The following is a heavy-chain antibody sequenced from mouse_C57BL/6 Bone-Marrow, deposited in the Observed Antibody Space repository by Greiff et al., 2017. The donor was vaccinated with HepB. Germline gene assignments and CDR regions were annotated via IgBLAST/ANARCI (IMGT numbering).Heavy chain of an antibody. Sequence: EVQVVESGGGLVQPGGSLKLSCAASGFTFSDYGMAWVRQAPRKGPEWVAFISNLAYSIYYADTVTGRFTISRENAKNTLYLEMSSLRSEDTAMYYCARRGYGSSYGWYFDVWGTGTTVTVSS. CDR1: GFTFSDYG. J-gene: IGHJ1*03. D-gene: IGHD1-1*01. CDR3: ARRGYGSSYGWYFDV. V-gene: IGHV5-15*01. CDR2: ISNLAYSI.